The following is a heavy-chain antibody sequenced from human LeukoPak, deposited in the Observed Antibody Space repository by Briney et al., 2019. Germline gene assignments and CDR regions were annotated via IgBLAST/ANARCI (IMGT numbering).Heavy chain of an antibody. J-gene: IGHJ4*02. CDR1: GASICSGDHY. D-gene: IGHD1-20*01. Sequence: SETLSLTCSVSGASICSGDHYWSWIRQPAGKGLEWVGRVYTSGSTTYNPSLKSRVTISVDTSTNQFSLKLSSVTAADTAVYYCVTANQRSTYYFDYWGQGTLVTVSS. CDR3: VTANQRSTYYFDY. V-gene: IGHV4-61*02. CDR2: VYTSGST.